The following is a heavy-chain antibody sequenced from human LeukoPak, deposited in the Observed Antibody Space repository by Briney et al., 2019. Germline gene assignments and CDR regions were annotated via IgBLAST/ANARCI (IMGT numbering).Heavy chain of an antibody. D-gene: IGHD3-9*01. CDR1: EFTFSSYW. V-gene: IGHV3-7*01. CDR2: IKQDGSEK. CDR3: ARDGPYYDILTGYVVPPYFDY. Sequence: PGGSLRLSCAASEFTFSSYWMSWVRQAPGKGLEWVANIKQDGSEKYYVDSVKSRFTISRDNAKNSLYLQMNSLRAEDTAVYYCARDGPYYDILTGYVVPPYFDYWGQGTLVTVSS. J-gene: IGHJ4*02.